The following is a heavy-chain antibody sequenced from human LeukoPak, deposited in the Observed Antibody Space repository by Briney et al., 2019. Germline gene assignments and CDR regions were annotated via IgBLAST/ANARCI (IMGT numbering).Heavy chain of an antibody. J-gene: IGHJ4*02. CDR1: GFTFSSYW. D-gene: IGHD3-10*01. Sequence: GGSLRLSCAASGFTFSSYWMSWVRQAPGKGLEWVSSISRSNSFIYYADSVKGRFTISRDDARNSLYLQMNSLRAEDTAVYYCASHYGSGSSPFDHWGQGTLVTVST. CDR3: ASHYGSGSSPFDH. CDR2: ISRSNSFI. V-gene: IGHV3-21*01.